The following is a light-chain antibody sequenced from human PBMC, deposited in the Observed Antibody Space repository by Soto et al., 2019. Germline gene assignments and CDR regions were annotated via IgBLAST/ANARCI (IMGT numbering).Light chain of an antibody. CDR2: DAS. CDR3: QQYDNLPTWT. J-gene: IGKJ1*01. V-gene: IGKV1-33*01. CDR1: QDISNY. Sequence: DIQMTQSPSSLSASVGDRVTITCQASQDISNYLNWYQQKPGKAPKLLIYDASNLETGVTSRFSGSGSGTHFTFTINNLQPEDIATYYCQQYDNLPTWTFGQGTKVEIK.